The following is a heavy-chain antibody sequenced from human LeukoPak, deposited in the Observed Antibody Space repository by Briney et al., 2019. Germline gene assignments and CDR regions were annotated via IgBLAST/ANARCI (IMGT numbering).Heavy chain of an antibody. CDR3: ARDGGIVPPGVAFNY. V-gene: IGHV3-48*03. CDR1: GFTLRCYE. D-gene: IGHD1-26*01. Sequence: GGSLTLSCAPSGFTLRCYEINRVRQAPGKGLEWVSYISSSGRTIYYADSVKGRFTISRDNAKNSLYLQMNSLRAEDTAVYYWARDGGIVPPGVAFNYWGRETLVTVSS. CDR2: ISSSGRTI. J-gene: IGHJ4*02.